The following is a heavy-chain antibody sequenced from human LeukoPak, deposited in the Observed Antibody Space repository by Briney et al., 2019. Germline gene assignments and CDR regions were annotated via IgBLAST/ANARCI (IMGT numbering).Heavy chain of an antibody. Sequence: GGSLRLSCAASGFTFSSYAMHWVRQAPGKGLEWVAVISYDGSNKYYADSVRGRFTISRDNSKNTLYLQMNSLRAEDTAVYYCARKYYYDSSGYYNPVDYWGQGTLVTVSS. J-gene: IGHJ4*02. D-gene: IGHD3-22*01. CDR2: ISYDGSNK. CDR1: GFTFSSYA. CDR3: ARKYYYDSSGYYNPVDY. V-gene: IGHV3-30-3*01.